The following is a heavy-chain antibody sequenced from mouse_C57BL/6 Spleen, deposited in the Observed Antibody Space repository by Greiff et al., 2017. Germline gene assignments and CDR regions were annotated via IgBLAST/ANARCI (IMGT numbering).Heavy chain of an antibody. CDR3: ARRDYYGSSYWYFDV. D-gene: IGHD1-1*01. CDR2: IDPEDGAT. V-gene: IGHV14-2*01. Sequence: EVQGVESGAELVKPGASVKLSCTASGFNIKDYYMHWVKQRTEQGLEWIGRIDPEDGATKYAPKFQGKATITADKSSNTAYLQLSSLTSEDTAVYYCARRDYYGSSYWYFDVWGTGTTVTVSS. J-gene: IGHJ1*03. CDR1: GFNIKDYY.